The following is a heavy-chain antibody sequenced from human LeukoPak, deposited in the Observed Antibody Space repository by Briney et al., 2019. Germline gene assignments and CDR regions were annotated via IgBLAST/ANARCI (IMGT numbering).Heavy chain of an antibody. CDR2: LHYTGST. CDR1: GGSISNYY. J-gene: IGHJ4*02. CDR3: ARWAPSGGFDY. Sequence: PSETLSLTCTVSGGSISNYYWNWIRQPPGKGLEWIGYLHYTGSTTYNPSLKSRVTISVDTSKNQFSLKLSSVTAADTAVYYCARWAPSGGFDYWGQGTLVTVSS. D-gene: IGHD3-10*01. V-gene: IGHV4-59*01.